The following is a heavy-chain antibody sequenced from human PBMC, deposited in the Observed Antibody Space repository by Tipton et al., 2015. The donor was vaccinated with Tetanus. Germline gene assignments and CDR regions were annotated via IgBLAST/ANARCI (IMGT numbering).Heavy chain of an antibody. J-gene: IGHJ4*02. Sequence: TLSLTCSVSGGSVRSGSYYWNWIRQPPGKGLEWIGYIYFNGTAKYNPSLKSRLTISVDASKKQLSLKLTSVTAADTAVYYCARANYDFPNKGPFDFWGQGILVVVSS. CDR2: IYFNGTA. CDR3: ARANYDFPNKGPFDF. V-gene: IGHV4-61*01. CDR1: GGSVRSGSYY. D-gene: IGHD3-3*01.